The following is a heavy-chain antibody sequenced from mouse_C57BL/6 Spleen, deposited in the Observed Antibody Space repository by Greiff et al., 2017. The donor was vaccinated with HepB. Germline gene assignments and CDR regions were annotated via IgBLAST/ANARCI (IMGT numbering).Heavy chain of an antibody. Sequence: VQLKESGAELVRPGASVKLSCTASGFNIKDDYMHWVKQRPEQGLEWIGWIDPENGDTEYASKFQGKATITADTSSNTAYLQLSSLTSEDTAVYYCTQGGVRFDYWGQGTTLTVSS. CDR2: IDPENGDT. D-gene: IGHD2-1*01. CDR1: GFNIKDDY. V-gene: IGHV14-4*01. J-gene: IGHJ2*01. CDR3: TQGGVRFDY.